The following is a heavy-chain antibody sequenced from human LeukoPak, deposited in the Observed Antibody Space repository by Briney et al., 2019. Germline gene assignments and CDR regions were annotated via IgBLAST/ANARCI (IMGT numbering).Heavy chain of an antibody. Sequence: SETLSLTCSVSGASISGGTYHWGWTRQPPGKGPEWIGSIYYTGSTYDNPSLKSRVTISVDTSKNQSSLKLSSVTAADTAVYYCARRGGSGRAFDYWGQGTLVTVSS. D-gene: IGHD1-26*01. CDR2: IYYTGST. V-gene: IGHV4-39*01. CDR3: ARRGGSGRAFDY. J-gene: IGHJ4*02. CDR1: GASISGGTYH.